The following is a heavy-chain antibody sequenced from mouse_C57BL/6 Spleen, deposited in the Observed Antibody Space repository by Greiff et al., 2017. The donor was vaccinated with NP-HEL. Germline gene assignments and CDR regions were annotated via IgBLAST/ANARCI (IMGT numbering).Heavy chain of an antibody. J-gene: IGHJ3*01. CDR1: GFTFSSYA. CDR2: ISSGGDYF. CDR3: TRETFDYYGSSPAWFAY. Sequence: EVQLVESGEGLVKPGGSLKLSCAASGFTFSSYAMSWVRQTPEKRLEWVAYISSGGDYFYYADTVKGRFTISRDNARNTLYPQMSSLKSEDTAMYYCTRETFDYYGSSPAWFAYWGQGTLVTVSA. D-gene: IGHD1-1*01. V-gene: IGHV5-9-1*02.